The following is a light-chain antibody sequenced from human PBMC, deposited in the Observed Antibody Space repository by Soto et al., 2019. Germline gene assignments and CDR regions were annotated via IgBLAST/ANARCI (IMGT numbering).Light chain of an antibody. CDR3: GTWDISLSANV. CDR1: NSNIGNNY. V-gene: IGLV1-51*01. CDR2: DNN. Sequence: QAVLTQPPSVSAAPGQKVTISCSGSNSNIGNNYVSWYQQLPGAAPKLLIYDNNQRPSGIPDRFSASKSGTSATLAISGLQTGDDADYFCGTWDISLSANVFGVGTKLTVL. J-gene: IGLJ1*01.